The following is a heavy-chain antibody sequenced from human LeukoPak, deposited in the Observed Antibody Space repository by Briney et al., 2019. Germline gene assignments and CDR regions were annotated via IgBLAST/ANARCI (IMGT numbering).Heavy chain of an antibody. J-gene: IGHJ4*02. CDR3: ARGYYDSNGSFDY. CDR1: GFTVSSNY. V-gene: IGHV3-66*01. Sequence: GGSLRLSCAASGFTVSSNYMSWIRQAPGKGLEWVSVLYSGGSTSYADSVKGRFTISRDNSKNTLYLQMNSLRAEDTAVYYCARGYYDSNGSFDYWGQGTLVTVSS. D-gene: IGHD3-22*01. CDR2: LYSGGST.